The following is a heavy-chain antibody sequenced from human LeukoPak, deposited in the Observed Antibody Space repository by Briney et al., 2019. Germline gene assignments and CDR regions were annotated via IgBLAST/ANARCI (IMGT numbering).Heavy chain of an antibody. CDR1: GFTFSSHA. Sequence: PGRSLRLSCAASGFTFSSHAMHWVRQAPGKGLEWVAVISYDGSNKYYADSVKGRFTISRDNSKNTLYLQMNSLRAEDTAVYYCARDKGEALDYWGQGTLVTVSS. V-gene: IGHV3-30-3*01. J-gene: IGHJ4*02. CDR2: ISYDGSNK. CDR3: ARDKGEALDY.